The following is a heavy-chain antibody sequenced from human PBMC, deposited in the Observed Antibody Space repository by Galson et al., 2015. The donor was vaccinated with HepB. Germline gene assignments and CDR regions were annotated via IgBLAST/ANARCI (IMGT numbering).Heavy chain of an antibody. D-gene: IGHD3-22*01. Sequence: SLRLSCAASGFTFSSYAMSWVRQAPGKGLEWVSAISGSGGSTYYADSVKGRFTISRDNSKNTLYLQMNSLRAEDTAVYYCAKGGTYYYDSSGADWGQGTLVTVSS. V-gene: IGHV3-23*01. CDR3: AKGGTYYYDSSGAD. J-gene: IGHJ4*02. CDR2: ISGSGGST. CDR1: GFTFSSYA.